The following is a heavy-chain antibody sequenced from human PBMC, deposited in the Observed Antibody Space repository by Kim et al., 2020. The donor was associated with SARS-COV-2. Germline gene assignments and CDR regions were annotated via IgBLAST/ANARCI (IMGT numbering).Heavy chain of an antibody. J-gene: IGHJ5*02. D-gene: IGHD2-15*01. Sequence: SETLSLTCTVSGGSISSYYWSWIRQPPGKGLEWIGYIYYSGSTNYNPSLKSRVTISVDTSKNQFSLKLSSVTAADTAVYYCARREVVAATWWFDPWGQGTLVTVSS. CDR2: IYYSGST. CDR3: ARREVVAATWWFDP. V-gene: IGHV4-59*01. CDR1: GGSISSYY.